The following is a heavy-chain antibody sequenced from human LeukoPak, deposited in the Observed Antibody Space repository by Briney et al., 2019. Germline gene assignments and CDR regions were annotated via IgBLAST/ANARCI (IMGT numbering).Heavy chain of an antibody. CDR2: ISGSGGST. D-gene: IGHD3-10*01. CDR3: AKDSPRITMVRGVIDFDY. V-gene: IGHV3-23*01. CDR1: GFTFSSYA. Sequence: RSGGSLRLSCAASGFTFSSYAMSWVRQAPGKGLEWVSAISGSGGSTYYADSVKGRCTISRDNSKNTLYLQMNSLRAEDTAVYYCAKDSPRITMVRGVIDFDYWGQGTLVTVS. J-gene: IGHJ4*02.